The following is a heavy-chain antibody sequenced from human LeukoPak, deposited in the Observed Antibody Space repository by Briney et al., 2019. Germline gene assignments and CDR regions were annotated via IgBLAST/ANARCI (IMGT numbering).Heavy chain of an antibody. V-gene: IGHV1-2*02. Sequence: ASVKVSCKASGYTFTGYYIHWVRQAPGQGLEWMGWINPNSGGTNYAQKFQVRVTMTRDMSTSTVYVELRSLRSEDTGVYYCARDGRGLGFYYYYMDVWGKGTTVTVSS. CDR1: GYTFTGYY. J-gene: IGHJ6*03. CDR3: ARDGRGLGFYYYYMDV. CDR2: INPNSGGT.